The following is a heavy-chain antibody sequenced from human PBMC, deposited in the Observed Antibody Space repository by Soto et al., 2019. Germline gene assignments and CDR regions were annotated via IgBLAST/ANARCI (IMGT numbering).Heavy chain of an antibody. V-gene: IGHV3-33*01. CDR2: IWYDGSNK. CDR3: ARPSITMVRGVIKKAFRYAFDI. CDR1: GFTFSSYG. J-gene: IGHJ3*02. Sequence: GGSLRLSCAASGFTFSSYGMHWVRQAPGKGLEWVAVIWYDGSNKYYADSVKGRFTISRDNSKNTLYLQMNSLRAEDTAVYYCARPSITMVRGVIKKAFRYAFDIWGQGTMVTVSS. D-gene: IGHD3-10*01.